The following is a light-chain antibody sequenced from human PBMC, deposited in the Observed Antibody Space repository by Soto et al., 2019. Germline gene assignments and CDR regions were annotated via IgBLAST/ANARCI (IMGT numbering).Light chain of an antibody. V-gene: IGKV3-20*01. CDR1: QSVSSTY. CDR2: GAS. J-gene: IGKJ1*01. Sequence: EIVLTQSPGTLSLSPGERATLSCRASQSVSSTYLAWYQQKPGQAPRLLIYGASSRATGIPDRFSGSGSGTAFTLTISRLEPEDFAVYYCQQHGSSPRTFGRGTKVEIK. CDR3: QQHGSSPRT.